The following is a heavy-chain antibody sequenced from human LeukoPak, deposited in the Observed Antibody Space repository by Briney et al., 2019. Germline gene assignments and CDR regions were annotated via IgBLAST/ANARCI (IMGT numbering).Heavy chain of an antibody. D-gene: IGHD4-11*01. J-gene: IGHJ6*02. CDR2: ISYDGSNK. Sequence: GGSLRLSCAASGFTFSSYAMHWVRQAPGKGLEWVAVISYDGSNKYYADSVKGRFTISRDNSKNTLYLQMNSLRAEDTAVYYCARDTVTTLGYYYYGMDVWGQGTTVTVSS. CDR1: GFTFSSYA. V-gene: IGHV3-30-3*01. CDR3: ARDTVTTLGYYYYGMDV.